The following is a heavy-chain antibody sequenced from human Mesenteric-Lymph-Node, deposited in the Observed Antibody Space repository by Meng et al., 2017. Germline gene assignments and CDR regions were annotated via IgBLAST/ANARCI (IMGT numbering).Heavy chain of an antibody. CDR1: GFMFSSHW. CDR2: ISPDGRSV. Sequence: GESLKISCAASGFMFSSHWMNWVRQGPGKGLVWVSRISPDGRSVTYADSVKGRFTVSRDNAKNTLYLQMNSLRAEDTAVYYCARASGTYDYYYYGMDVWGQGTTVTVSS. CDR3: ARASGTYDYYYYGMDV. V-gene: IGHV3-74*03. D-gene: IGHD1-26*01. J-gene: IGHJ6*02.